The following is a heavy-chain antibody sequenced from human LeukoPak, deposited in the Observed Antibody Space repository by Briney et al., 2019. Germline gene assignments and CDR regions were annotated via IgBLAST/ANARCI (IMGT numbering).Heavy chain of an antibody. CDR3: ARDLPRSGGSCHAIRFDY. CDR2: IIPIFGTA. Sequence: SVKVSCKASGGTFSSYAISWVRQAPGQGLEWMGRIIPIFGTANYAQKFQGRVTITTDESTSTAYMELSSLRSEDTAVYYCARDLPRSGGSCHAIRFDYWGQGTLVTVSS. V-gene: IGHV1-69*05. CDR1: GGTFSSYA. D-gene: IGHD2-15*01. J-gene: IGHJ4*02.